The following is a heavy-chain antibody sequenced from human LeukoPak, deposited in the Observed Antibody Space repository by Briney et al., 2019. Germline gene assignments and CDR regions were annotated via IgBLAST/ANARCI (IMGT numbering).Heavy chain of an antibody. CDR1: GFTFSSSA. CDR3: AKETYSSSSGMGSDFDY. CDR2: ISGSGGNT. D-gene: IGHD6-6*01. J-gene: IGHJ4*02. V-gene: IGHV3-23*01. Sequence: GGSLRLSCAASGFTFSSSAMNWVRQAPGKGLEWVSAISGSGGNTYYADSVKGRFTISRDNSKNTLYLQMNSLRAEDTAIYYCAKETYSSSSGMGSDFDYWGQGTLVTVSS.